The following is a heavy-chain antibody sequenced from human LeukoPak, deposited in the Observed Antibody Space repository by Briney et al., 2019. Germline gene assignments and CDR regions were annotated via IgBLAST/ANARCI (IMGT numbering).Heavy chain of an antibody. CDR2: INHSGST. V-gene: IGHV4-34*01. CDR1: GGSFSGYY. CDR3: ARCPTIVATSGINYYFDY. Sequence: SETLSLTCAVYGGSFSGYYWSWIRQPPGKGLEWIGEINHSGSTNYNPSLKSRVTISVDTSKNQFSLKLSSVTAADTAVYYCARCPTIVATSGINYYFDYWGQGTLVTVSS. J-gene: IGHJ4*02. D-gene: IGHD5-12*01.